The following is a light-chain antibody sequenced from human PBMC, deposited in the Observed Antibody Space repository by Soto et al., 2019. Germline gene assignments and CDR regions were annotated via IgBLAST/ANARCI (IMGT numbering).Light chain of an antibody. J-gene: IGLJ3*02. CDR2: EVS. CDR3: CSYAGSSTFGV. Sequence: QPVLTQPASVSGSPGQSITISCTGTSSDVGSYNLVSWYQQHPGKAPKLMIYEVSKRPSGVSNRFSGSKSGNTASLTISGLQAEDEADYYCCSYAGSSTFGVFGGGTQLTVL. CDR1: SSDVGSYNL. V-gene: IGLV2-23*02.